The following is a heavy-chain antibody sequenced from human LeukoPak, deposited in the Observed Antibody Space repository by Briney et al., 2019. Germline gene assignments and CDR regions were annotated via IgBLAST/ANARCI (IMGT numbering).Heavy chain of an antibody. CDR2: IYYSGSR. D-gene: IGHD1-1*01. V-gene: IGHV4-39*01. CDR1: GGSISNNNYY. CDR3: ATWRTAKTGFDY. Sequence: SETLSLTCTVSGGSISNNNYYWAWIRQPPGKGLECIGSIYYSGSRYYNPSLKRRVTISVDTSKNQFSLRLSSVTAADTAVYYCATWRTAKTGFDYWGQGTLVTVSS. J-gene: IGHJ4*02.